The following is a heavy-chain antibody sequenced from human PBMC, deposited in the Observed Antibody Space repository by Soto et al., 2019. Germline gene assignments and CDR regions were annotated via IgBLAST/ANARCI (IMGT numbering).Heavy chain of an antibody. J-gene: IGHJ4*02. CDR2: ISYDGSNK. Sequence: GGSLRLSCAASGFTFSSYAMHWVRQAPGKGLEWVAVISYDGSNKYYADSVKGRFTISRDNSKNTLYLQMNSLRAEDTAVYYCAREIAVAGRGRLDYFDYWGQGTLVTVSS. CDR3: AREIAVAGRGRLDYFDY. CDR1: GFTFSSYA. D-gene: IGHD6-19*01. V-gene: IGHV3-30-3*01.